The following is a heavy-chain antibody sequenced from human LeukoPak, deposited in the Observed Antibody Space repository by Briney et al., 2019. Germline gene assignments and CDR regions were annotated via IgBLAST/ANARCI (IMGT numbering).Heavy chain of an antibody. J-gene: IGHJ6*03. V-gene: IGHV4-61*10. D-gene: IGHD5-18*01. CDR2: IYYSGST. CDR1: GGSISSGSYY. CDR3: ARTTEGGYTYNYFYYYYMDV. Sequence: SETLSLTCTVSGGSISSGSYYWSWIRQPAGKGLEWIGYIYYSGSTNYNPSLKSRISISVDTSKNQFSLKLSSVTAADTAVYYCARTTEGGYTYNYFYYYYMDVWGKGTTVTISS.